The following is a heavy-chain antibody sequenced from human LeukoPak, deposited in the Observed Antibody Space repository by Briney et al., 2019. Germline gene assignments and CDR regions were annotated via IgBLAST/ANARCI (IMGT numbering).Heavy chain of an antibody. Sequence: SSETLSLTCTVSGYSISSSYYWGWIRQPPGKGLEWIGSIYYSGSTYYNPSLKSRVTISVDTSKNQFSLKLSSVTAADTAVYYCARDSPVAGSSGYDLAFDYWGQGTLVTVSS. CDR3: ARDSPVAGSSGYDLAFDY. D-gene: IGHD5-12*01. CDR2: IYYSGST. J-gene: IGHJ4*02. V-gene: IGHV4-38-2*02. CDR1: GYSISSSYY.